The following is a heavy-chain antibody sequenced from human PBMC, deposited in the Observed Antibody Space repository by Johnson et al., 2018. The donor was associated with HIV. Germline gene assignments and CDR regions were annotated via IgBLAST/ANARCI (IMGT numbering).Heavy chain of an antibody. CDR2: IWYDGSNK. D-gene: IGHD1-26*01. Sequence: QVQLVEFGGGLVQPGGSLRLSCAASAFTFSSYGMHWVRQAPGKGLEWVAVIWYDGSNKYYADSVKGRFTISRDNSKNTLYLQMNSLRAEDTAVYYCATSHGSHGAFDIWGQGTMVTVSS. J-gene: IGHJ3*02. CDR1: AFTFSSYG. V-gene: IGHV3-33*08. CDR3: ATSHGSHGAFDI.